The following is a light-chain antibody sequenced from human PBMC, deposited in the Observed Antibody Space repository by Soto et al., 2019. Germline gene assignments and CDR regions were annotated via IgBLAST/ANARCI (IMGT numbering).Light chain of an antibody. CDR2: DAS. Sequence: DIQMTQSPSSLSASVGDRVTITCRASQTISTYLNWYQQKPGKAPRLLIYDASSLLSGVPSRFSGCRYGTDFTLTIASLQPEAFSTYYCQQSDSTPYTFGQGTKVEI. CDR1: QTISTY. CDR3: QQSDSTPYT. J-gene: IGKJ2*01. V-gene: IGKV1-39*01.